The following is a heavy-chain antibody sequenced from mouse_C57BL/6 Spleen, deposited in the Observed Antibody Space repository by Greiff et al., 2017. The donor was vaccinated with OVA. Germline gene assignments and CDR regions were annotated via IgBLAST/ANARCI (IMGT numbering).Heavy chain of an antibody. J-gene: IGHJ4*01. CDR2: ISSGSSTI. Sequence: VQLKESGGGLVKPGGSLKLSCAASGFTFSDYGMHWVRQAPEKGLEWVAYISSGSSTIYYADTVKGRFTISRDNAKNTLFLQMTSLRAEDTAMYYCARPYYGSSYGYAMDYWGQGTSVTVSS. D-gene: IGHD1-1*01. V-gene: IGHV5-17*01. CDR1: GFTFSDYG. CDR3: ARPYYGSSYGYAMDY.